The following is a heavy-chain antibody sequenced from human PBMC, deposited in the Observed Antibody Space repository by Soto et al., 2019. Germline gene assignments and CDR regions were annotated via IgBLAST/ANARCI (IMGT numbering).Heavy chain of an antibody. CDR3: AHRARFGVDLWVFDF. CDR1: GFSLTTSGVA. Sequence: QITLKESGPTLVKPTQPLTLTCTFSGFSLTTSGVAVGWIRQPPGKALEWLALIYWDDDKRYSPSLSSRVTITKATSKNQVVLTITTVDPVDTATYYSAHRARFGVDLWVFDFWGQGTMVTASS. V-gene: IGHV2-5*02. CDR2: IYWDDDK. J-gene: IGHJ3*01. D-gene: IGHD3-3*01.